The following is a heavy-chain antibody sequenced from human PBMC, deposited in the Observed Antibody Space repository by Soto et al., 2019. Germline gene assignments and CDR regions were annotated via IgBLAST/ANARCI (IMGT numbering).Heavy chain of an antibody. CDR1: GFTFSSYS. V-gene: IGHV3-48*02. D-gene: IGHD2-15*01. J-gene: IGHJ5*02. CDR3: AREGGRLNWFDP. Sequence: EVQLVESGGGLVQPGGSLRLSCAASGFTFSSYSMNWVRQAPGKGLEWVSYISSSTIDYADSVKGRFTISRDNAKNSLYLQMNSLRDEDTAVYDGAREGGRLNWFDPWGQGTLVTVSS. CDR2: ISSSTI.